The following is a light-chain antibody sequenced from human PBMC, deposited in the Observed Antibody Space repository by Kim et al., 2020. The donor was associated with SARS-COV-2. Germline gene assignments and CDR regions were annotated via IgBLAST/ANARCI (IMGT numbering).Light chain of an antibody. J-gene: IGLJ3*02. CDR1: SASVSTNYY. V-gene: IGLV8-61*01. CDR2: NTN. Sequence: QTVVTQEPSFSVSPGGTVTLTCGLNSASVSTNYYPSWYSQAPGQAPRTLIYNTNIRSSGVPDHFSGSILGNKAALTITGAQADDESSYYCVLYMGSGISLFGGGTQLTVL. CDR3: VLYMGSGISL.